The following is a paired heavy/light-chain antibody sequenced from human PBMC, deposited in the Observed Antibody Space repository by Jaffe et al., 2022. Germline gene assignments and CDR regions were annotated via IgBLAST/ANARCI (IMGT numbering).Light chain of an antibody. V-gene: IGLV1-51*02. J-gene: IGLJ3*02. CDR1: SSNIGNNY. CDR3: GTWDSRLSAWV. CDR2: ENN. Sequence: QSVLTQPPSVSAAPGQKVTISCSGSSSNIGNNYVSWYQQLPGTAPKLLIYENNKRPSGIPDRFSGSKSGTSATLGITGLQTGDEADYYCGTWDSRLSAWVFGGGTKLTVL.
Heavy chain of an antibody. CDR1: GGSISRSSYY. CDR3: AIYCTGGVCHRDDAFDI. J-gene: IGHJ3*02. V-gene: IGHV4-39*01. D-gene: IGHD2-8*02. Sequence: QLQLQESGPGLVKSSETLSLTCTVSGGSISRSSYYWGWIRQPPGKGLEWIGSFYYSGSTYYNPSVKSRVTISVDTSKNQFSLKLSSVTAADTAVYYCAIYCTGGVCHRDDAFDIWGQGTMVTVSS. CDR2: FYYSGST.